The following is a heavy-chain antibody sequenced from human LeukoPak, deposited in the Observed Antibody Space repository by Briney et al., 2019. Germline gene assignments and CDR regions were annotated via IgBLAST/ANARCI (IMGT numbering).Heavy chain of an antibody. J-gene: IGHJ4*02. Sequence: SETLSLTCTVSGGSISSSSYYWGWIRQPPGKWLEWIGSIYYSGSTYYNPSLKSRVTISVDTSKNQFSLKLSSVTAADTAVYYCARHPYDSSGYFKYISIDYWGQGTLVTVSS. D-gene: IGHD3-22*01. CDR3: ARHPYDSSGYFKYISIDY. CDR2: IYYSGST. CDR1: GGSISSSSYY. V-gene: IGHV4-39*01.